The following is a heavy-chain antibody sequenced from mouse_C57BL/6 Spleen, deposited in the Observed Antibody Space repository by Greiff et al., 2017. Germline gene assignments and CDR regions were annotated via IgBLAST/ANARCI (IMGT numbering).Heavy chain of an antibody. CDR3: ARGGFYYSFDY. V-gene: IGHV3-6*01. CDR2: ISYDGSN. CDR1: GYSITSGYY. D-gene: IGHD2-1*01. J-gene: IGHJ2*01. Sequence: EVQLQQSGPGLVKPSQSLSLTCSVTGYSITSGYYWNWIRQFPGNKLEWMGYISYDGSNNYNPSLKNRISITRDTSKNQFFLKLNSVTTEDTATYYCARGGFYYSFDYWGQGTTLTVSS.